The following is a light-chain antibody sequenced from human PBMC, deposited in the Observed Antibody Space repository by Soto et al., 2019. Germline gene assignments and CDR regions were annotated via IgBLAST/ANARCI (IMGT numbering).Light chain of an antibody. CDR3: QLYNNWPPWT. CDR1: QRASRQY. Sequence: VLTQSPDTLSLSPGDRVTLSCRANQRASRQYLSWYQQRPGQPPRLLIYSVSMRADGIPDRFSRSGSGSEFSLTISSLQYEDFAVYYCQLYNNWPPWTFGQGTKVEIK. J-gene: IGKJ1*01. V-gene: IGKV3D-7*01. CDR2: SVS.